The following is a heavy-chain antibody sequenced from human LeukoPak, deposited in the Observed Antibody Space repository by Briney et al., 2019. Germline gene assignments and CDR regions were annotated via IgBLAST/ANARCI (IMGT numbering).Heavy chain of an antibody. Sequence: GRSLRLSCAASGFTFGDYAMHWVRRAPGKGLEWVSGISWNSGNIGYADSVKGRFTISRDNAKNSLYLQMSSLRAEDTALYYCAKSPGYSSSWYYFDYWGQGTLVTVSS. J-gene: IGHJ4*02. D-gene: IGHD6-13*01. V-gene: IGHV3-9*01. CDR3: AKSPGYSSSWYYFDY. CDR2: ISWNSGNI. CDR1: GFTFGDYA.